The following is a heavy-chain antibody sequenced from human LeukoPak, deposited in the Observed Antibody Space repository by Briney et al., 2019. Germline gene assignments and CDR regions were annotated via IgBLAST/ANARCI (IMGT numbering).Heavy chain of an antibody. V-gene: IGHV4-59*02. CDR3: ARDRGVMGFDS. CDR2: IHYSGSN. J-gene: IGHJ4*02. D-gene: IGHD3-10*01. CDR1: GGSVTSYY. Sequence: SETLSLTCSVSGGSVTSYYWSWIRQPPGKGLEWIGHIHYSGSNNYNPSLKSRVTMFVDRSKNQISLRLSSVTAADTAVYYCARDRGVMGFDSWGQGTLVTVSS.